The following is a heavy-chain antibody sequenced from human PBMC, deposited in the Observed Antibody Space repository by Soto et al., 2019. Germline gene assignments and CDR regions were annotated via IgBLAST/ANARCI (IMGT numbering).Heavy chain of an antibody. J-gene: IGHJ5*02. CDR1: GGTFSSDA. V-gene: IGHV1-69*01. D-gene: IGHD6-19*01. Sequence: QVQLVQSGAEVKKPGSSVKVSCKASGGTFSSDAITWVRQAPGQGLEWMGGIIPMFGTPNYAQNFQGRHTRSADVSRRPAYMGRRSPRCEKTAVYFSARRSSTGRDLGWFDPGARETLATVS. CDR3: ARRSSTGRDLGWFDP. CDR2: IIPMFGTP.